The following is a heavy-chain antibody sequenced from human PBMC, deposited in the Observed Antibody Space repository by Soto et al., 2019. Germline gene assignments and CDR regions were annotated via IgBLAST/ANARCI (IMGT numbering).Heavy chain of an antibody. CDR1: GYTFNSYG. J-gene: IGHJ4*02. CDR2: ISAYNGNT. CDR3: ARDDYDFWSGYVGRFDY. Sequence: TPVEVSCKASGYTFNSYGISWVRKEPGQGLEWMGWISAYNGNTNYAQKLQGRVTMTTDTSTSTAYMELRSLRSDDTAVYYCARDDYDFWSGYVGRFDYWGQGTLVTVSS. V-gene: IGHV1-18*01. D-gene: IGHD3-3*01.